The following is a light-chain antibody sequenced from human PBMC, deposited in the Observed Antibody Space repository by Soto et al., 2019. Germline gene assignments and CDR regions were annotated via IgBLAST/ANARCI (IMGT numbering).Light chain of an antibody. J-gene: IGKJ3*01. CDR1: QSISSW. Sequence: DIQMTQSPSTLSASVGDRVTITCRASQSISSWLAWYQQKPGKAPKLLIYKASSLESGVPSRFSGSGSGTEFTLTISSLQPDDFATYYCQQYNSYWFTFAPGTKVDIK. CDR3: QQYNSYWFT. V-gene: IGKV1-5*03. CDR2: KAS.